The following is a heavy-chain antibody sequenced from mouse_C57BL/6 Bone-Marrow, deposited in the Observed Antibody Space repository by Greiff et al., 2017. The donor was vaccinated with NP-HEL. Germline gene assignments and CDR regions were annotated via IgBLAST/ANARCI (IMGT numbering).Heavy chain of an antibody. CDR1: GFNIKDDY. J-gene: IGHJ4*01. Sequence: VQLQQSGAELVRPGASVKLSCTASGFNIKDDYMHWLKQRPEQGLEWIGWIDPENGDTEYASKFQGKATITADTSSNTAYLQLSSLTSEDTAVYYCTTPYYGSSYVYAMDYWGQGTSVTVSS. D-gene: IGHD1-1*01. CDR3: TTPYYGSSYVYAMDY. CDR2: IDPENGDT. V-gene: IGHV14-4*01.